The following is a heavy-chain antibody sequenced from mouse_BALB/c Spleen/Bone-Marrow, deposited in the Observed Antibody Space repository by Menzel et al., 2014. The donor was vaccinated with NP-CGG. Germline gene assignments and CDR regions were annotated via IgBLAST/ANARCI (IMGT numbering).Heavy chain of an antibody. CDR2: INPSNGGT. Sequence: VQLQESGAELVKPGASVKLSCKASGYTFTSYYMYWVKQRPGQGLEWIGEINPSNGGTNFNEKFKSKATLTVGKSSSTAYMQLSSRTFEDSAIYYCTRPYFGYVGYAYWGQGTQVTGSA. V-gene: IGHV1S81*02. D-gene: IGHD1-2*01. CDR1: GYTFTSYY. CDR3: TRPYFGYVGYAY. J-gene: IGHJ3*01.